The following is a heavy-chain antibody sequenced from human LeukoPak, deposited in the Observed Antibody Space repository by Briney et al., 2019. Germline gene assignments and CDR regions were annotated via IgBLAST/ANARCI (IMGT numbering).Heavy chain of an antibody. CDR3: ARNRGWQQFDY. D-gene: IGHD6-13*01. CDR2: SGSSYI. J-gene: IGHJ4*02. CDR1: GFIFSTSS. Sequence: GGSLRLSCAASGFIFSTSSMNWVRQAPGKGLEWVSSSGSSYIYYADSVKGRFTISRDNAKDSVYLQMNSLRAEDTALYYCARNRGWQQFDYWGRGTLVTVSS. V-gene: IGHV3-21*01.